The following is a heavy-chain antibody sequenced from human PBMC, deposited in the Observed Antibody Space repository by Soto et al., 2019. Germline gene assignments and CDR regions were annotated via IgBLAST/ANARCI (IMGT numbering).Heavy chain of an antibody. CDR3: ARQIYDSDTGPNFQYYFDS. CDR2: IDPSDAQT. V-gene: IGHV5-10-1*01. D-gene: IGHD3-22*01. Sequence: GESLKISCKGSGYSFAGYWITWVRQKPGKGLEWMGRIDPSDAQTYYSPSFRGHVTISVTKSITTVFLQWSSLRASDTAMYYCARQIYDSDTGPNFQYYFDSWGQGTPVTVSS. J-gene: IGHJ4*02. CDR1: GYSFAGYW.